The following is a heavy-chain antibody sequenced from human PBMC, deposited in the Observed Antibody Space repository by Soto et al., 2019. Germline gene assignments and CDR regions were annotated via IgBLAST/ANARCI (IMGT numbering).Heavy chain of an antibody. J-gene: IGHJ4*02. CDR3: AKDPRGGSGWYDGY. D-gene: IGHD6-19*01. V-gene: IGHV3-23*01. Sequence: GGSLRLSCAASGFTFSSYAMSWVRQAPGKGLKWVSAISGSGGSTYYADSVKGRFTISRDNSKNTLYLQMNSLRAEDTAVYYCAKDPRGGSGWYDGYWGQGTLVTVSS. CDR1: GFTFSSYA. CDR2: ISGSGGST.